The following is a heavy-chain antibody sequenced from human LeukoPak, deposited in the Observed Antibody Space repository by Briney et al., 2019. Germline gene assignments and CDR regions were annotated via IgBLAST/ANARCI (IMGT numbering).Heavy chain of an antibody. J-gene: IGHJ4*02. V-gene: IGHV3-21*01. CDR3: ARDRYDSSGYFVY. Sequence: GSLRLSCAASGFTFSSYDMNWVRQAPGKGLEGVSSITSSSSYIYYADSVKGRFTISRDNAKNSLSLQMNSLRAEDTAVYYCARDRYDSSGYFVYWGRGTLVTVSS. CDR1: GFTFSSYD. CDR2: ITSSSSYI. D-gene: IGHD3-22*01.